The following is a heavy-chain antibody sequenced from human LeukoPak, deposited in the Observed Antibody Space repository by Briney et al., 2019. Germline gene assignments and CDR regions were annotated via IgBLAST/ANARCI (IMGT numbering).Heavy chain of an antibody. D-gene: IGHD2-2*01. CDR1: GFTVSSTY. CDR3: GRLAHNAWYAIDF. Sequence: GGSLRLSCAASGFTVSSTYMSWVRQTPGKGLEWVSVIYSDGKVYYIDSVKGRFTISRDTSKNTVYLQMNSLRVEDTAVYYCGRLAHNAWYAIDFWGQGTLVTVSS. J-gene: IGHJ4*02. CDR2: IYSDGKV. V-gene: IGHV3-53*01.